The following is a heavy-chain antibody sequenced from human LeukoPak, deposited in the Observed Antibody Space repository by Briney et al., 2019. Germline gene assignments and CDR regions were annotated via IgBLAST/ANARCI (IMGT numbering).Heavy chain of an antibody. D-gene: IGHD3-22*01. V-gene: IGHV3-53*05. CDR2: IYSGGST. CDR3: ARDTFITPRGAFDI. Sequence: GGSLRLSCAASGFTVSSNYMSWVRQAPGKGLEWVSVIYSGGSTYYADSVKGRFTISRDNSKNTLYLQMNSLRSEDTAVYYCARDTFITPRGAFDIWGQGTMVTVSS. J-gene: IGHJ3*02. CDR1: GFTVSSNY.